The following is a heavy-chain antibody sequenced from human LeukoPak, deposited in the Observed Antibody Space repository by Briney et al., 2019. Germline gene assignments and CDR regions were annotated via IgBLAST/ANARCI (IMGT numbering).Heavy chain of an antibody. V-gene: IGHV1-18*01. J-gene: IGHJ6*02. CDR3: ARYGDYGEDYYYGMDV. D-gene: IGHD4-17*01. CDR2: ISAYNGNT. CDR1: DYTFTSYG. Sequence: ASVKVSCKASDYTFTSYGISWVRQAPGQGLEWMGWISAYNGNTNYAQKLQGRVTMTTDTSTSTAYMELRSLRSDDTAVYYCARYGDYGEDYYYGMDVWGQGTTVTVSS.